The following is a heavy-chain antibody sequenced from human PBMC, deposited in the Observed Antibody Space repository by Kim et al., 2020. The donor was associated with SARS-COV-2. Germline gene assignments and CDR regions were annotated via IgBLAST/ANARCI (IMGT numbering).Heavy chain of an antibody. V-gene: IGHV3-48*03. CDR2: ISSSGSTI. Sequence: GGSLRLSCAASGFSFSSYEMNWVCQAPGKGQEWVSYISSSGSTIYYADSVKGRFTISRDNAKNSLYLQMNSLRAEDTAVYYCARDFGDGSGNTLGYWGQGTLVTVSS. J-gene: IGHJ4*02. CDR1: GFSFSSYE. CDR3: ARDFGDGSGNTLGY. D-gene: IGHD6-19*01.